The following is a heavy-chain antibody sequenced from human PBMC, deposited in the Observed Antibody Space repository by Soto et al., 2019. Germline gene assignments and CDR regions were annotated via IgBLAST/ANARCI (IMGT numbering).Heavy chain of an antibody. CDR1: GGSFSGYY. V-gene: IGHV4-34*01. CDR3: ARAEGNYDFWSGYYSNYYYGMDV. D-gene: IGHD3-3*01. Sequence: SETLSLTCAVYGGSFSGYYWSWIRQPPGKGLEWIGEINHSGSTNYNPSLKSRVTISVDTSKNQFSLKLSSVTAADTAVYYCARAEGNYDFWSGYYSNYYYGMDVWGQGTTVTVSS. CDR2: INHSGST. J-gene: IGHJ6*02.